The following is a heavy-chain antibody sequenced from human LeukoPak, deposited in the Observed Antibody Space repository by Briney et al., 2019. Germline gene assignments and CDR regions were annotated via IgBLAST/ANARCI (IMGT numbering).Heavy chain of an antibody. CDR1: GGSISSGGFY. Sequence: PSLTVSLTCTVSGGSISSGGFYWSWIRQHPGKGLEWIGDIFYSGSTYYNPSLRSRDTLSGNTPKNQFSLKLSSVTAADTAVYYCARADLHYGSGTDFDYWGQGTLVTVSS. CDR3: ARADLHYGSGTDFDY. V-gene: IGHV4-31*03. J-gene: IGHJ4*02. D-gene: IGHD3-10*01. CDR2: IFYSGST.